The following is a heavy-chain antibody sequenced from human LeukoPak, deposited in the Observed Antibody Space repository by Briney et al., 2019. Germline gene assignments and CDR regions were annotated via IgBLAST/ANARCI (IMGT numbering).Heavy chain of an antibody. D-gene: IGHD1-1*01. CDR2: IIPILGIA. CDR1: GGTFSSYA. CDR3: ARFVGRYDY. Sequence: GASVKVSCKASGGTFSSYAISWVRQAPGQELEWMGRIIPILGIANYAQKFQGRVTITADKSTSTAYMELSSLRSEDTAVYYCARFVGRYDYWGQGTLVTVSS. J-gene: IGHJ4*02. V-gene: IGHV1-69*04.